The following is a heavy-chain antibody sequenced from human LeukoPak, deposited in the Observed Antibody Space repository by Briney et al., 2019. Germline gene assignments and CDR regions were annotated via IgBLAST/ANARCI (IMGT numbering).Heavy chain of an antibody. CDR3: ARWTDIVVVPAAGHYGMDV. CDR2: IYPGDSDT. J-gene: IGHJ6*02. D-gene: IGHD2-2*01. Sequence: GESLKISCKGFGYSFTSYWIGWVRQMPGKGLEWMGIIYPGDSDTRYSPSFQGQVTISADKSISTAYLQWSSLKASDTAMYYCARWTDIVVVPAAGHYGMDVWGQGTTVTVSS. V-gene: IGHV5-51*01. CDR1: GYSFTSYW.